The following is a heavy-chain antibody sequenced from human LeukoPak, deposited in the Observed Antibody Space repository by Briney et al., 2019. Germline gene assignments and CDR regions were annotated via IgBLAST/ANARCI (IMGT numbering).Heavy chain of an antibody. CDR3: ARVIKVYDAFDI. CDR2: IYHIGST. D-gene: IGHD3-10*01. Sequence: SGTLSLTCAVSGGSISSSNGCSWVRQPPGRGLEWSGEIYHIGSTNYTRSLKRRVTISVDKSKNPFSLKLSSVTAGDTAVYYCARVIKVYDAFDIWGHRTMVTVS. J-gene: IGHJ3*02. V-gene: IGHV4-4*02. CDR1: GGSISSSNG.